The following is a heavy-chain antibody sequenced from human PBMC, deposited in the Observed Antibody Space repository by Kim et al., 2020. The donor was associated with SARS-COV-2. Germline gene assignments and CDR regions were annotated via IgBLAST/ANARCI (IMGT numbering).Heavy chain of an antibody. CDR2: INTSDGIT. Sequence: ASVKVSCKASGYTFTSYFMHWLRQAPGQGLEWMGIINTSDGITNYAQKFQGRVTMSRDTSTITVYMELSSLRSEDTAVYYCTKYSGRNPFDYWGQGTLVT. CDR1: GYTFTSYF. D-gene: IGHD1-26*01. J-gene: IGHJ4*02. CDR3: TKYSGRNPFDY. V-gene: IGHV1-46*01.